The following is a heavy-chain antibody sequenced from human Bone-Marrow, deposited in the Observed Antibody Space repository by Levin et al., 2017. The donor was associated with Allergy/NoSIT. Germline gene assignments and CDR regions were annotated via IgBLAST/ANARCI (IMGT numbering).Heavy chain of an antibody. V-gene: IGHV1-2*02. D-gene: IGHD3-22*01. J-gene: IGHJ3*02. Sequence: GESLKISCKASGYSFTGFYLHWIRQAPRQGLEWMGWISPNSGGTNYAQKFQGRVTMSRDTSISTAYMELSRLRSDDTAVYYCSRWPHYYDSSGYYGSHAFDIWGQGTMVTVSS. CDR2: ISPNSGGT. CDR1: GYSFTGFY. CDR3: SRWPHYYDSSGYYGSHAFDI.